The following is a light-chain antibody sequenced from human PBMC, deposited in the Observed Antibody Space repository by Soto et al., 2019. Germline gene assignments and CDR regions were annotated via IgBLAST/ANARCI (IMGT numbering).Light chain of an antibody. J-gene: IGKJ1*01. V-gene: IGKV1-12*01. CDR2: AAS. CDR1: RDISNS. Sequence: DIQMTQSPSSVSSFVVDRLTITCRASRDISNSLAWYQQKPGKAPKLLIYAASSLQSWVPSRFTGSGSGTDFTLTISSLQPEDFATYYCQQSYTSWWTFGQGTKVDIK. CDR3: QQSYTSWWT.